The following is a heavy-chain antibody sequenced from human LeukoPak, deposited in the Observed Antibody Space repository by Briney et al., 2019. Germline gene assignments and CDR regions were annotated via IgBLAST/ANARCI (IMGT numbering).Heavy chain of an antibody. CDR3: AKDRYRASSGLVDY. Sequence: GGSLRLPCATSGFTFRNYAVSWVRQAPGKGLEWVSSISGSGCTTYYADSVKGRFPISRDNSENTLYMQMNSLRAEDKAVYYCAKDRYRASSGLVDYWGQGTLVTVSS. CDR1: GFTFRNYA. D-gene: IGHD5-12*01. J-gene: IGHJ4*02. V-gene: IGHV3-23*01. CDR2: ISGSGCTT.